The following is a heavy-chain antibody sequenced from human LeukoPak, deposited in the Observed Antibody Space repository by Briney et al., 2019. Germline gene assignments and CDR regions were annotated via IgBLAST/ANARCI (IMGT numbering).Heavy chain of an antibody. CDR2: ISGSGGST. V-gene: IGHV3-23*01. CDR1: GFTFSSYA. D-gene: IGHD3-22*01. J-gene: IGHJ4*02. CDR3: AKCRYDSSGYYFDY. Sequence: GGSLRLSCAASGFTFSSYAMTWVRQAPGKGLEWVSAISGSGGSTYYADSVKGRFTISRDNSKNTLYLQMKSLRAEDTAVYSCAKCRYDSSGYYFDYWGQGTLVTVSS.